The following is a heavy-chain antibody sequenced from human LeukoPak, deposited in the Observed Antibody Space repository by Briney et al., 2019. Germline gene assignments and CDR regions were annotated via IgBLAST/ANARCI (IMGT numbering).Heavy chain of an antibody. CDR1: GFTFDDCA. Sequence: GGSLRLSCAASGFTFDDCAMHWVRQAPGKGLEWVSGITWNSGSIGYADSVKGRFTISRDNAKNSLYLQMNSLRAEDTAVYYCAKDVGGRWPLYYFDYWGQGTLVTVSS. D-gene: IGHD2-21*02. CDR3: AKDVGGRWPLYYFDY. V-gene: IGHV3-9*01. CDR2: ITWNSGSI. J-gene: IGHJ4*02.